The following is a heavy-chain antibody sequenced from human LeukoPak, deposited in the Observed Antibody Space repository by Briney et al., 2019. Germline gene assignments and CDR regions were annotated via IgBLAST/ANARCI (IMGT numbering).Heavy chain of an antibody. CDR3: VREGYFVFDF. J-gene: IGHJ4*02. CDR1: GFTFSTYW. V-gene: IGHV3-7*01. D-gene: IGHD2-21*01. Sequence: GGSLRLSCGASGFTFSTYWMSWVRQAPGKGLEWVANTKKDGSEKYYVDSVKGRFTISRDNAKNSLYLQMNSLRVEDTAVYYCVREGYFVFDFWGREPWSPSPQ. CDR2: TKKDGSEK.